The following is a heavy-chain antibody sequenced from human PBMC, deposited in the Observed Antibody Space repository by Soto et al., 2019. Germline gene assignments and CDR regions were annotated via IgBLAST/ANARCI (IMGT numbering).Heavy chain of an antibody. CDR3: ARAPYYYDSSGYYYSGYYYGMDV. CDR1: GGSISSYY. J-gene: IGHJ6*02. CDR2: IYYSGST. D-gene: IGHD3-22*01. Sequence: PSETLSLTCTVSGGSISSYYWSWIRQPPGKGLEWIGYIYYSGSTNYNPSLKSRVTISVDTSKSQFSLKLSSVTAADTAVYYCARAPYYYDSSGYYYSGYYYGMDVWGQGTTVTVSS. V-gene: IGHV4-59*01.